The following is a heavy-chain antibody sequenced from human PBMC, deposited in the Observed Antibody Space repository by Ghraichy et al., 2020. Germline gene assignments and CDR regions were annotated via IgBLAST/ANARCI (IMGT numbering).Heavy chain of an antibody. CDR2: ISYSGIT. CDR3: ARLGATVAIHRWFDP. J-gene: IGHJ5*02. D-gene: IGHD2-21*01. V-gene: IGHV4-61*01. CDR1: GGSVSSRSYY. Sequence: LSLTCSVSGGSVSSRSYYWSWVRQPPGKGLEWIGYISYSGITNFNPSLKGRVTMSVDTSGNQFSLKVNSVTAADTAMYYCARLGATVAIHRWFDPWGQGTLVTVSS.